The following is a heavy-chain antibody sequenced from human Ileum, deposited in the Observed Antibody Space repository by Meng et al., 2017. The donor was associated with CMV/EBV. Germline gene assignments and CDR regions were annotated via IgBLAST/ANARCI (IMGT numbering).Heavy chain of an antibody. CDR3: ARSFDY. CDR1: GFTFNSYW. V-gene: IGHV3-74*01. CDR2: IKSDGSST. Sequence: LGGPGGGLAEPGGSLGLSCAASGFTFNSYWMHWVRQAPGKGLVWVSSIKSDGSSTNYADSVKGRFTISRDNAKNTLYLQMNSLRAEDTAVYYCARSFDYWGQGTLVTVSS. J-gene: IGHJ4*02.